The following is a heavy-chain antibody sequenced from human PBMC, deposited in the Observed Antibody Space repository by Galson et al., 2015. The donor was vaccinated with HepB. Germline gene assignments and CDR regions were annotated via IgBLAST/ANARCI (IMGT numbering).Heavy chain of an antibody. CDR1: GFTFSNAW. D-gene: IGHD3-22*01. CDR2: IKSKTDGGTT. CDR3: TTVDYYDSSGYGFYYYGMDV. J-gene: IGHJ6*02. Sequence: SLRLSCAASGFTFSNAWMSWVRQAPGKGLEWVGCIKSKTDGGTTDYAAPVKGRFTISRDDSKNTLYLQMNSLKTEDTAVYYCTTVDYYDSSGYGFYYYGMDVWGQGTTVTVSS. V-gene: IGHV3-15*01.